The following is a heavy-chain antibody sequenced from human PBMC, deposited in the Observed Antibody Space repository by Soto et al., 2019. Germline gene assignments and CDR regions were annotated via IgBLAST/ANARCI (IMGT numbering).Heavy chain of an antibody. J-gene: IGHJ3*02. CDR3: ARPGYGVEKDAFDI. Sequence: VQLLQSGGGLVQPGGSLRVSCAASGFTFSSYAMSWVRQAPGKRLEWVSIISGRGSGGTTFYTDSVKGRFTVSRDNSTNTLYLQMNSLRAEDAAVYYCARPGYGVEKDAFDIWGQGTMVTVSS. V-gene: IGHV3-23*01. CDR1: GFTFSSYA. D-gene: IGHD4-17*01. CDR2: ISGRGSGGTT.